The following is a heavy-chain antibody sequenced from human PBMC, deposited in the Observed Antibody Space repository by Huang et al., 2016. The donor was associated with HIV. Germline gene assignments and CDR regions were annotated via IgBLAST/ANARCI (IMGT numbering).Heavy chain of an antibody. CDR3: ARGVTIFGVVIISWFDP. CDR1: GYTFTGYY. CDR2: INPNIGGT. D-gene: IGHD3-3*01. J-gene: IGHJ5*02. Sequence: QVQLVQSGAEVKKPGASVKVSCKASGYTFTGYYMHWVRQAPGQGLEWMGWINPNIGGTNYAQKLQGRVTMTRDTSISTAYMELSRLRSDDTAVYYCARGVTIFGVVIISWFDPWGQGTLVTVSS. V-gene: IGHV1-2*02.